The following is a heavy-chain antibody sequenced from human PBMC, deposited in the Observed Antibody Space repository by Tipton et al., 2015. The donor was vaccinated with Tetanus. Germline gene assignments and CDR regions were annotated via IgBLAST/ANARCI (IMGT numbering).Heavy chain of an antibody. CDR3: ARGPNRLSRAYDF. CDR2: ITPIFGTT. J-gene: IGHJ4*02. D-gene: IGHD1-14*01. V-gene: IGHV1-69*01. CDR1: GGTFTNYA. Sequence: QSGAEVKKPGSSVKVSCKASGGTFTNYALSWVRQAPGQGLEWVGGITPIFGTTNSAPKFQGRVTITADESTDTAYMELSSLISEDTAGYYCARGPNRLSRAYDFWGQGTQITVSS.